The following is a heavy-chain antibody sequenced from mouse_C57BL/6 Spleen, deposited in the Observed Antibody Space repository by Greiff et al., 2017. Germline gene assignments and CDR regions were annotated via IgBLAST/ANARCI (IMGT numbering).Heavy chain of an antibody. CDR1: GYTFTSYW. V-gene: IGHV1-69*01. Sequence: VQLQQSGAELVMPGASVKLSCKASGYTFTSYWMHWVKQRPGQGLEWIGEIDPSDSYTNYNQKFKGKSTLTVDKSSSTAYMQLSSLTSEDSAVXYCARDYGSSPRYFDVWGTGTTVTVSS. CDR2: IDPSDSYT. CDR3: ARDYGSSPRYFDV. J-gene: IGHJ1*03. D-gene: IGHD1-1*01.